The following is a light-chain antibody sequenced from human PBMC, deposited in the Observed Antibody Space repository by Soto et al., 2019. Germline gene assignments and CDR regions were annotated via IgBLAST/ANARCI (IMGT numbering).Light chain of an antibody. V-gene: IGKV3-11*01. J-gene: IGKJ4*01. Sequence: EIVLTQSPATLSLSPGERATLSCRASQSVSNRLAWYQQKVGQAPRLLIYEVSNRATGIPARFSGSGSGTDFTLTISSLELEDFAIYYCQHRSNWPLTFGGGTQVEIK. CDR3: QHRSNWPLT. CDR1: QSVSNR. CDR2: EVS.